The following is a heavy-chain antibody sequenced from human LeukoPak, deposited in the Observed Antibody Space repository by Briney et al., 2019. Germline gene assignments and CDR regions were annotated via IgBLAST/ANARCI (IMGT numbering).Heavy chain of an antibody. V-gene: IGHV5-51*01. D-gene: IGHD5-12*01. CDR2: IYPRDSDT. CDR1: GYIFTNYW. CDR3: ARRQYSGYDLDF. Sequence: GESLKISCKASGYIFTNYWIGWVRQMPGKGLEWMGIIYPRDSDTRYSPSFQGQVTVSADKSISTAYLQWNTLEASDTAMYYCARRQYSGYDLDFWGQGTLVTVSS. J-gene: IGHJ4*02.